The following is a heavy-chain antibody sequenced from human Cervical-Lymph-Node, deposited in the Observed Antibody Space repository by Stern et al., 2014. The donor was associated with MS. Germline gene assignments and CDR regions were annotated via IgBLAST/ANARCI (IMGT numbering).Heavy chain of an antibody. V-gene: IGHV3-30*18. CDR3: AKSELLVPASFDY. CDR2: ISYDGSNK. Sequence: VQLVESGGGVVQPGRSLRLSCAASGFTLSSYGMHWVRQAPGKGLEWVAVISYDGSNKYYADSVKGRFTISRDNSKNTLYLQMNSLRAEDTAVYYCAKSELLVPASFDYWGQGTLVTVSS. J-gene: IGHJ4*02. D-gene: IGHD1-26*01. CDR1: GFTLSSYG.